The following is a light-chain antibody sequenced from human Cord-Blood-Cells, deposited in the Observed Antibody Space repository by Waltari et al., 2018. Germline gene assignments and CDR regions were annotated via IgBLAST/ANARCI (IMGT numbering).Light chain of an antibody. CDR3: SSYTSSSTYV. Sequence: QSALTQPASVSGSPGQSITTSCTGTSIDVGGYHSVSWYQQHPGKAPKLMIYEVSNRPSGVSNRFSGSKSGNTASLTISGLQAEDEADYYCSSYTSSSTYVFGTGTKVTVL. CDR1: SIDVGGYHS. CDR2: EVS. J-gene: IGLJ1*01. V-gene: IGLV2-14*01.